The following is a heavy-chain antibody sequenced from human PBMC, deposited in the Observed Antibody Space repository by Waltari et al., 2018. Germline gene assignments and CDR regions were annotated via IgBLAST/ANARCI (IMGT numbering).Heavy chain of an antibody. J-gene: IGHJ3*02. D-gene: IGHD3-22*01. CDR1: GGTFSSYA. CDR2: IIPIFGTA. Sequence: QVQLVQSGAEVKKPGSSVKVSCKASGGTFSSYAISWVRQSPGQGLEWMGGIIPIFGTANYAQKFQGRVTITADESTSTAYMELSSLRSEDTAVYYCAREGYYDSSGNRYAFDIWGQGTMVTVSS. CDR3: AREGYYDSSGNRYAFDI. V-gene: IGHV1-69*01.